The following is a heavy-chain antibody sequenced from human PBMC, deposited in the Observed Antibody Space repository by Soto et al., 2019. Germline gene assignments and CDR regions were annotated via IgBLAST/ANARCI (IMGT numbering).Heavy chain of an antibody. J-gene: IGHJ5*02. Sequence: GASVKVSCKASGYTLTSYGISWVRQAPGQGLEWMGWISAYNGNTNYARKLQGRVTMTTDTSTSTAYMELRSLRSDDTAVYYCARAWDIAAAGNWFDPWGQGTLVTVSS. CDR1: GYTLTSYG. V-gene: IGHV1-18*04. CDR2: ISAYNGNT. CDR3: ARAWDIAAAGNWFDP. D-gene: IGHD6-13*01.